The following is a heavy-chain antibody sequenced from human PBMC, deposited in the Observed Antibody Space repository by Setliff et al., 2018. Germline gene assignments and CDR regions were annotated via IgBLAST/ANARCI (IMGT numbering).Heavy chain of an antibody. CDR1: GGSISSGSYY. J-gene: IGHJ5*02. V-gene: IGHV4-61*02. CDR2: IYTSGST. D-gene: IGHD3-10*01. Sequence: TLSLTCTVSGGSISSGSYYWSWIRQPAGKGLEWIGRIYTSGSTNYNPSLKSRVTISVDTSKNQFSLKLSSVTAADTAVYYCARGKGSWVLLRWFDPWGQGTLVTVSS. CDR3: ARGKGSWVLLRWFDP.